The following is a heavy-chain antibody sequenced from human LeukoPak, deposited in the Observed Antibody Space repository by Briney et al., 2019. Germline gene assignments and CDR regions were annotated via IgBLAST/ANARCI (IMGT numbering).Heavy chain of an antibody. V-gene: IGHV1-69*13. Sequence: SVKVSCKASGGTFSSYAISWVRQAPGQGREWMGGIIPIFGTANYAQKFQGRVTITADESTSTAYMELSSLRSEDTAVYYCARDNRYSGSYCDYWGQGTLVTVSS. CDR3: ARDNRYSGSYCDY. CDR1: GGTFSSYA. CDR2: IIPIFGTA. J-gene: IGHJ4*02. D-gene: IGHD1-26*01.